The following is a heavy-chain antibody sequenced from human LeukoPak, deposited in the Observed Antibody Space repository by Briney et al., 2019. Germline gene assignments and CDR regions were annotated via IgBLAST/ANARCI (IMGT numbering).Heavy chain of an antibody. CDR3: ARGEEWLAHSAIDY. J-gene: IGHJ4*02. D-gene: IGHD6-19*01. V-gene: IGHV1-69*13. Sequence: SVKVSCKASGGTFSSYAISWVRQAPGQGLEWMGGIIPIFGTANYAQKFQGRVTITADESTSTAYMELSSLRSEDTAVYYCARGEEWLAHSAIDYWGQGTLVTVSS. CDR1: GGTFSSYA. CDR2: IIPIFGTA.